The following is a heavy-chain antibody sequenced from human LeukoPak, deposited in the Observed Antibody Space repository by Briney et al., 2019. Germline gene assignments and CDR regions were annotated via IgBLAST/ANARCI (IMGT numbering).Heavy chain of an antibody. V-gene: IGHV4-39*07. CDR1: GGSISSSSYY. CDR2: IYYSGST. Sequence: PSETLSLTCTVSGGSISSSSYYWGWIRQPPGKGLEWIGSIYYSGSTYYNPSLKSRVTISVDTSKNQFSLKLSSVTAADTAVYYCARSLGIKGDAFDIWGQGTMVTVSS. D-gene: IGHD7-27*01. J-gene: IGHJ3*02. CDR3: ARSLGIKGDAFDI.